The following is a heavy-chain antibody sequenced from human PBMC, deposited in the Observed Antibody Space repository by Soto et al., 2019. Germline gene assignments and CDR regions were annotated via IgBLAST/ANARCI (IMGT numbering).Heavy chain of an antibody. V-gene: IGHV1-46*01. CDR2: INPSGGST. Sequence: QVQLVQSGAEVKKPGASVKVSCKASGYTFTSYYMHWVRQAPGQGLEWMGIINPSGGSTSYAQKFQGRVTMTRDTSTSTVYMELSSLRSEDTAVYYCASRRVGDTGFDYWGQGTLVTVSS. CDR1: GYTFTSYY. CDR3: ASRRVGDTGFDY. J-gene: IGHJ4*02. D-gene: IGHD1-26*01.